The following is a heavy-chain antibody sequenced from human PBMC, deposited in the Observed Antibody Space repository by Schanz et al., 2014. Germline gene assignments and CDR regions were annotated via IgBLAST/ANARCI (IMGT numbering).Heavy chain of an antibody. D-gene: IGHD3-3*01. CDR1: GYTFSNYG. J-gene: IGHJ5*02. CDR2: INPNSGGT. CDR3: ARESVSRTRLFDP. Sequence: QVQLVQSGSEVKKPGASVKISCQASGYTFSNYGISWVRQAPGQGLEWMGRINPNSGGTNYAQKFQGRVTMTRDTSISTVYMELSTLTSDDTAVYYCARESVSRTRLFDPWGQGTLVTVSS. V-gene: IGHV1-2*06.